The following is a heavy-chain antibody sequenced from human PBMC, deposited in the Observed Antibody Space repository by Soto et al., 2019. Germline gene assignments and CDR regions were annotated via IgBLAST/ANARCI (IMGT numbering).Heavy chain of an antibody. Sequence: PGGSLRLSCAASGFTFSSYGMHWVRQAPGKGLEWVAVISYDGSNKYYADSVKGRFTISRDNSKNTLYLQMNSLRAEDTAVYYCAKDSDISSTNFGVYYYYGMDVWGQGTTVTVSS. V-gene: IGHV3-30*18. J-gene: IGHJ6*02. CDR3: AKDSDISSTNFGVYYYYGMDV. CDR2: ISYDGSNK. CDR1: GFTFSSYG. D-gene: IGHD2-2*01.